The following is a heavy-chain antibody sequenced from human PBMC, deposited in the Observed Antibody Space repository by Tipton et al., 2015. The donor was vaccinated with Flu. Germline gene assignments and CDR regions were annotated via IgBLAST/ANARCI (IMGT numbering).Heavy chain of an antibody. CDR2: ISGSGGST. CDR1: GFTFSSYA. Sequence: GSLRLSCAASGFTFSSYAMSWVRQAPGKGLEWVSAISGSGGSTYYADSVKGRFTISRDNSKNTLYLQMSSLRAEDTAVYYCARDTSTGVFGMDAWGQGATVAVSS. J-gene: IGHJ6*02. D-gene: IGHD1-14*01. CDR3: ARDTSTGVFGMDA. V-gene: IGHV3-23*01.